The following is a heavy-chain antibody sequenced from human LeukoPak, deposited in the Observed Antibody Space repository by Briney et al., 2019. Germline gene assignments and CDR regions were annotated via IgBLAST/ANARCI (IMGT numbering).Heavy chain of an antibody. V-gene: IGHV1-18*01. CDR3: ARGTRARGTCDNCYSSSLDS. D-gene: IGHD2-15*01. CDR2: INGYNGNT. J-gene: IGHJ4*02. CDR1: GYTFTSLH. Sequence: ASMKVSCEASGYTFTSLHINWLRQAPGQGLEWMGWINGYNGNTRYSQNLQGRVTMTRDTSTNTVYLELRSLRFDDTAVYYCARGTRARGTCDNCYSSSLDSWGQGTLLTVSS.